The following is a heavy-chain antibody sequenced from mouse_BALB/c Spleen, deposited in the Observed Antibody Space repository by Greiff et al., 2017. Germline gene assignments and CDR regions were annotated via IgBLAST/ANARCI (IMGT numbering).Heavy chain of an antibody. D-gene: IGHD1-1*01. J-gene: IGHJ4*01. V-gene: IGHV3-8*02. CDR2: ISDSVST. Sequence: EVQRVESGPSLVKPSQTLSLTCSVTGDSITSCYWNWIRKFPGNKLEYMGYISDSVSTYYNPSLKSRISITRDTSKNQYYLQLNSVTTEDTATYYCARYGSRYYYAMDYWGQGTSVTVSS. CDR1: GDSITSCY. CDR3: ARYGSRYYYAMDY.